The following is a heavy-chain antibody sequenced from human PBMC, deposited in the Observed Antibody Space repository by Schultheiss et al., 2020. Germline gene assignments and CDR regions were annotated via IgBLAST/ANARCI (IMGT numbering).Heavy chain of an antibody. CDR1: GGSISSSSYY. J-gene: IGHJ6*02. Sequence: SQPLSLTCTVSGGSISSSSYYWGWIRQPPGKGLEWIGSIYYSGSTYYNPSLKSRVTISVDTSKNQFSLKLSSVTAADTAVYYCAIPGSYDYYYYGMDVWGQGTTVTVSS. CDR3: AIPGSYDYYYYGMDV. CDR2: IYYSGST. V-gene: IGHV4-39*01.